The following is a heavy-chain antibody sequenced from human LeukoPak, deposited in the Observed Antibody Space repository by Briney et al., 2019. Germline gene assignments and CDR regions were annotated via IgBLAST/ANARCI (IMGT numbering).Heavy chain of an antibody. CDR1: GFTFNTYW. CDR3: AREFEATGFWALDY. V-gene: IGHV3-74*01. J-gene: IGHJ4*02. Sequence: GGSLRLSCTISGFTFNTYWMHWVRQAPGKGLVWVSRMNNDGRVISYADSVKGRFTISRDNAKNTLYLQMNSLRAEDTAVYYCAREFEATGFWALDYWGQGTLVTASS. D-gene: IGHD3-16*01. CDR2: MNNDGRVI.